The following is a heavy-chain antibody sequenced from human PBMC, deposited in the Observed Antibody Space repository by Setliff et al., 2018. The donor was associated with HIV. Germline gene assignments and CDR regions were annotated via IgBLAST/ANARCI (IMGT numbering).Heavy chain of an antibody. CDR3: AKAHDYRYWYFDL. CDR1: GFAFSSFA. Sequence: PGGSLRLSCAASGFAFSSFAMHWVRRAPGKGLEWMALISYDGSSKYYADSVKGRFTISRDNSKNTLYLQMNSLRAEDTAVYYCAKAHDYRYWYFDLWGRGTLVTVS. V-gene: IGHV3-30*04. J-gene: IGHJ2*01. CDR2: ISYDGSSK. D-gene: IGHD4-17*01.